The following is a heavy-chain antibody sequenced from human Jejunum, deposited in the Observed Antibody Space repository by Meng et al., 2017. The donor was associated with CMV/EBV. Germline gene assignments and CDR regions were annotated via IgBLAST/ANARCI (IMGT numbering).Heavy chain of an antibody. CDR1: GFPVTSSY. J-gene: IGHJ4*02. CDR3: AKQVGTSTTFDY. D-gene: IGHD1-26*01. Sequence: SCVVSGFPVTSSYVSWVRQAPGKGLEWVSALYSGGTTYYADSVKGRFYISGDNSKNTLFLQMNNLRAEDTAVYFCAKQVGTSTTFDYWGQGTLVTVSS. V-gene: IGHV3-53*01. CDR2: LYSGGTT.